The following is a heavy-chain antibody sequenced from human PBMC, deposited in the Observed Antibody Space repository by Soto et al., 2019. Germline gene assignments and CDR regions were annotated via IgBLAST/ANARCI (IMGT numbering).Heavy chain of an antibody. Sequence: SETLSLTCAVYGGSFSGYYWSWIRQPPGKGLEWIGEINHSGSTNYNPSLKSRVTISVDTSKNQFSPKLSSVTAADTAVYYCAIETTDAFDIWGQGTMVTVSS. V-gene: IGHV4-34*01. CDR3: AIETTDAFDI. CDR2: INHSGST. CDR1: GGSFSGYY. J-gene: IGHJ3*02.